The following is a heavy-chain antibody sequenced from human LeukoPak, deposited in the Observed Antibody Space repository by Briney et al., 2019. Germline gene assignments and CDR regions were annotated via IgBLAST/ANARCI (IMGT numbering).Heavy chain of an antibody. CDR1: GDSISGYY. Sequence: SETLSLTCTVSGDSISGYYWNWIRQPPGKGLEWIGYIYYSGSTTYNPSLKSRVTISVDTSKNQFSLKLSSVTAADTALYYCARGLSSHSSGWYYFDYWGQGTLVTVSS. V-gene: IGHV4-59*01. CDR2: IYYSGST. CDR3: ARGLSSHSSGWYYFDY. D-gene: IGHD6-19*01. J-gene: IGHJ4*02.